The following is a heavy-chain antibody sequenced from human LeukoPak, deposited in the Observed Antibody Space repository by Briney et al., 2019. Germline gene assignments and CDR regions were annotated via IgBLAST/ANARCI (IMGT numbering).Heavy chain of an antibody. CDR2: ISGSGGST. CDR1: GFTFSSYV. V-gene: IGHV3-23*01. Sequence: GGSLRLSCAASGFTFSSYVMSWVRQAPGKGLEWVSAISGSGGSTYDADAVKGRFTISRDNAKNTLYLQMNTLRVDDTAVYYCAKGSSTRYYYYYYMDVWGKGTTVTVPS. CDR3: AKGSSTRYYYYYYMDV. J-gene: IGHJ6*03. D-gene: IGHD2-2*01.